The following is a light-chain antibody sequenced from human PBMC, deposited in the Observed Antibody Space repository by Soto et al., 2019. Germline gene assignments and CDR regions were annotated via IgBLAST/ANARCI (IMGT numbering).Light chain of an antibody. CDR3: LLYYGGAQPVV. CDR2: STN. V-gene: IGLV7-43*01. Sequence: QAVVTQEPSLTVSPGGTVTLTCASSTGAVTSGHYPYWFQQKPGQAPRALIYSTNKKHSWTPARVSGSLLGGKAALTLSGVQPEDEAEYYCLLYYGGAQPVVFGGGTKLTVL. J-gene: IGLJ2*01. CDR1: TGAVTSGHY.